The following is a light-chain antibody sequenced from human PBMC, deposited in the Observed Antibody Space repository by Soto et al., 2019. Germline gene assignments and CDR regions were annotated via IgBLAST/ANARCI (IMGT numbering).Light chain of an antibody. J-gene: IGKJ3*01. V-gene: IGKV3-11*01. CDR2: DAS. Sequence: EIVLTQSPATLSLSPGERATLSCRASQSVSSYLAWYQQKPGQAPRLLIYDASNRATGIPARFSGSGSGTDFTLTISSLEPEDFAVYYCQQRSNGSFTFGSGTKVDIK. CDR1: QSVSSY. CDR3: QQRSNGSFT.